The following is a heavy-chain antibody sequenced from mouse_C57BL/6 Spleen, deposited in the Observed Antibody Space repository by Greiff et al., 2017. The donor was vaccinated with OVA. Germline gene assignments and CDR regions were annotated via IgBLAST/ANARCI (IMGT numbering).Heavy chain of an antibody. CDR3: ARGEYYGSSYGFAY. V-gene: IGHV1-42*01. Sequence: EVKLVESGPELVKPGASVKISCKASGYSFTGYYMNWVKQSPEKSLEWIGEINPSTGGTTYNQKFKAKATLTVDKSSSTAYMQLKSLTSEDSAVYYCARGEYYGSSYGFAYWGQGTLVTVSA. J-gene: IGHJ3*01. D-gene: IGHD1-1*01. CDR1: GYSFTGYY. CDR2: INPSTGGT.